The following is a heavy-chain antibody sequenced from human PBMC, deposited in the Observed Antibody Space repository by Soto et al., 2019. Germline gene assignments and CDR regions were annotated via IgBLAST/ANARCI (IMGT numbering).Heavy chain of an antibody. CDR2: FFIGGNT. Sequence: SETLSLTCTVSGGSISSSTYYWGWMRQPPGKGLEWIASFFIGGNTYYNPSLKSRVTISVDTSKNQFSLKLSSVTAADTAVYHCARTSYDDGRGYYAMDVWGQGTTVTVSS. J-gene: IGHJ6*02. V-gene: IGHV4-39*07. CDR3: ARTSYDDGRGYYAMDV. D-gene: IGHD3-22*01. CDR1: GGSISSSTYY.